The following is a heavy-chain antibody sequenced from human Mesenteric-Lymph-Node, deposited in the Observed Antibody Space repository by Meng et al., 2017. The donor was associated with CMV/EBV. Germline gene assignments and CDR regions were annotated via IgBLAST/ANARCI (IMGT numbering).Heavy chain of an antibody. Sequence: YTFSSYGISWVRQAPGQGLEWMGWISTYKSDTNYAQKLQGRVTMTTDTSTSTVYMELRNLRSDDTAVYYCARDFYESSGYSDDCFDPWGQGTLVTVSS. CDR1: YTFSSYG. J-gene: IGHJ5*02. CDR3: ARDFYESSGYSDDCFDP. V-gene: IGHV1-18*01. D-gene: IGHD3-22*01. CDR2: ISTYKSDT.